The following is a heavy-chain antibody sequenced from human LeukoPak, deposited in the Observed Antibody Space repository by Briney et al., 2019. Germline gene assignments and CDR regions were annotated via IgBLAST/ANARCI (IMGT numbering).Heavy chain of an antibody. CDR3: AKDREDDYGDHVALCAFDI. CDR2: ISGSGGST. D-gene: IGHD4-17*01. CDR1: GFTFSSYG. V-gene: IGHV3-23*01. J-gene: IGHJ3*02. Sequence: PGGSLRLSCAASGFTFSSYGMSWVRQAPGKGLEWVSAISGSGGSTYYADSVKGRFTISRDNSKNTLYLQMNSLRAEDTAVYYCAKDREDDYGDHVALCAFDIWGQGTMVTVSS.